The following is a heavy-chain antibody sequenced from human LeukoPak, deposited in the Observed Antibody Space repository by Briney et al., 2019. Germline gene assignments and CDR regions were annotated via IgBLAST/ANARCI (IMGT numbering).Heavy chain of an antibody. CDR2: IYTSGST. J-gene: IGHJ4*02. CDR3: ARDPYCSGGSCYSY. D-gene: IGHD2-15*01. Sequence: SQTLSLTCTVSGGSISSGSYYWSWIRQPAGKGLEWIGRIYTSGSTNYNPSLKSRVTISVDTSKNQLSPKLSSVTAADTAVYYCARDPYCSGGSCYSYWGQGTLVTVSS. V-gene: IGHV4-61*02. CDR1: GGSISSGSYY.